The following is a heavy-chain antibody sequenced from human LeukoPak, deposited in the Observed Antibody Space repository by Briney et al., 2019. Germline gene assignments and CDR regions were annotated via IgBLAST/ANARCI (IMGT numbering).Heavy chain of an antibody. D-gene: IGHD3-22*01. J-gene: IGHJ4*02. CDR2: IYYSGST. CDR3: ARHGERSGYYDSSGYFDY. V-gene: IGHV4-59*08. Sequence: SETLSLTCTVSGGSISSYYWSWIRQPPGKGLEWIGSIYYSGSTYYNPSLKSRVTISVDTSKNQFSLKLSSVTAADTAVYYCARHGERSGYYDSSGYFDYWGQGTLVTVSS. CDR1: GGSISSYY.